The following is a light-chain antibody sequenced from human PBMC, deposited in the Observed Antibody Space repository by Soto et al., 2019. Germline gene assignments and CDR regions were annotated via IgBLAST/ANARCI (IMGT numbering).Light chain of an antibody. Sequence: HSVLTQPASLSGSPGQSITISCARTSSDVGGYTYVSWYQQHPGKAPKLMIYDVSNRPSGVSNRFSGSKSGNTASLTISGLQAEDEADYYCTSYTSSSTPYVFGGGTKVTVL. CDR2: DVS. CDR1: SSDVGGYTY. CDR3: TSYTSSSTPYV. J-gene: IGLJ1*01. V-gene: IGLV2-14*01.